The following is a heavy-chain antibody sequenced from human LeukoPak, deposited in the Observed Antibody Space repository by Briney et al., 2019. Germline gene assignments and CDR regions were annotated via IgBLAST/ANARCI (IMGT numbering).Heavy chain of an antibody. Sequence: SETLSLTCTDSSGSISNYYWSWIRQSPGKGLGWIGYIHSSGSTNYNPSLKSRVTISGDTSKNEFSLKLTSVTAADTAVYFCARDRRGYSYLDYWGQGTLVTVSS. CDR1: SGSISNYY. CDR3: ARDRRGYSYLDY. CDR2: IHSSGST. J-gene: IGHJ4*02. D-gene: IGHD5-18*01. V-gene: IGHV4-4*08.